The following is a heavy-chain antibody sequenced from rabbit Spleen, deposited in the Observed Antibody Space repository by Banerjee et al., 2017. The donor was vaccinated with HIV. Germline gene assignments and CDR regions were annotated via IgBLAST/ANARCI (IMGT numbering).Heavy chain of an antibody. J-gene: IGHJ6*01. Sequence: QEQLVESGGGLVQPEGSLTLTCTASGFAFSSGHYMCWVRQAPGKGLEWIACISGGSGRTWYASWAKGRSTISRISSTTVTLQMTSLTAADAATFFCARDTASSFSSYGMDLWGPGTLVTVS. CDR1: GFAFSSGHY. CDR2: ISGGSGRT. CDR3: ARDTASSFSSYGMDL. D-gene: IGHD6-1*01. V-gene: IGHV1S45*01.